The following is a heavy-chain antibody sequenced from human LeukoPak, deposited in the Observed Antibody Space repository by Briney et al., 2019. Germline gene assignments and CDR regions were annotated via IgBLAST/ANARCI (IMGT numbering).Heavy chain of an antibody. CDR3: ARAPRGSSTWYIVY. D-gene: IGHD6-13*01. CDR1: GYTFHSYG. CDR2: ISPYNGNT. V-gene: IGHV1-18*01. J-gene: IGHJ4*02. Sequence: GASVKVSCKASGYTFHSYGISWVRQAPGQGLEWMGWISPYNGNTNYAQKFQGRVTMTTDTSTTTAYMELRSLGSDDTAVYYCARAPRGSSTWYIVYWGQGTLITVSS.